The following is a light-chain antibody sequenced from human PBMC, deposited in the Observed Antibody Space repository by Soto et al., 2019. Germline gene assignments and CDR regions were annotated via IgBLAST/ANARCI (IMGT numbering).Light chain of an antibody. CDR2: GAS. V-gene: IGKV3-15*01. J-gene: IGKJ1*01. CDR3: QQYGSSGT. Sequence: EIVMTQSPATLSLSPGERATLSCRASQSMSNNLAWYQQKPGQAPRLLIYGASTRTTGIPARFNGSGSGTDFTLTISSLEPEDFAVYYCQQYGSSGTFGQGTKVDIK. CDR1: QSMSNN.